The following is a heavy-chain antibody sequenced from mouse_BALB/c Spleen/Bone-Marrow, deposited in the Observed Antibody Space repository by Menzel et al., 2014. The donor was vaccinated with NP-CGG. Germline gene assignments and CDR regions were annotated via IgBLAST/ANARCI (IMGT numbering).Heavy chain of an antibody. D-gene: IGHD1-1*01. J-gene: IGHJ4*01. Sequence: LVKTGASVKISCKASDYSFTDYYMHWVKQTHGKSLEWIGYISCYNGVTSYNQKFKGKATFTVDTSSSTAYMQFSSLTSEDSAVYYCARSKGIYYYGSSYALDYWGQGTSVTVSS. CDR1: DYSFTDYY. V-gene: IGHV1S34*01. CDR3: ARSKGIYYYGSSYALDY. CDR2: ISCYNGVT.